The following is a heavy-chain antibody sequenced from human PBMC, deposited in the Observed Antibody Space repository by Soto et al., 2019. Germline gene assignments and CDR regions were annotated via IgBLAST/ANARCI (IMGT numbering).Heavy chain of an antibody. D-gene: IGHD2-15*01. V-gene: IGHV4-39*01. J-gene: IGHJ6*02. CDR3: APLSVSLSGPYGIHV. CDR1: GYSVTSSDYY. CDR2: MFYSGLT. Sequence: TSETLSLTCSVSGYSVTSSDYYWAWIRQPPGKGLEWIGSMFYSGLTYYNPSLKSRVTLSVDTSKNQFSVRLNSVTAADTAVYYCAPLSVSLSGPYGIHVWGQGTTVTVSS.